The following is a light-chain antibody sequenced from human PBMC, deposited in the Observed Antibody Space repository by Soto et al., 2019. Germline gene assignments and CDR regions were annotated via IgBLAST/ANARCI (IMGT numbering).Light chain of an antibody. CDR2: KAS. V-gene: IGKV1-5*03. CDR1: QSISSW. CDR3: QQYRT. J-gene: IGKJ1*01. Sequence: DIQMTQSPSTLSASVGDRVTITCRASQSISSWLAWYQQKPGKAPKLLIYKASSLESGVPSRFSGSGSGTEFPLTISSLQPDDFATYYCQQYRTFGQGTKVEIQ.